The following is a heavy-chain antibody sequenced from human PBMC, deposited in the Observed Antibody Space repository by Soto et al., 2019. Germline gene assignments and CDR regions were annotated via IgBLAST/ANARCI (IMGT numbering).Heavy chain of an antibody. V-gene: IGHV1-2*02. Sequence: HVQLVQSGAEVKKPGASVKVSCKASGYTFTGYYMHWVRQAPGQGLEWMGWINPNSGGTNYAQKFQGRITTTRDMCINVALMELKRLRSDDTAVYYCARARTGVPAAIGYWFDPWGQGNLVTVS. CDR1: GYTFTGYY. J-gene: IGHJ5*02. D-gene: IGHD2-2*01. CDR2: INPNSGGT. CDR3: ARARTGVPAAIGYWFDP.